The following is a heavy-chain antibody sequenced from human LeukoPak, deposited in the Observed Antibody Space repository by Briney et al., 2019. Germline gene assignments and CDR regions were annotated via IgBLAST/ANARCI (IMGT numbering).Heavy chain of an antibody. D-gene: IGHD5-18*01. Sequence: GGSLRLSCTASGFTFRTYAMNWVRQAPGKGLEWVAVISYDGSNKYYADSVKGRFTISRDNSKNTLYLQMNSLRAEDTAVYYCARVRVDTAMDGDYWGQGTLVTVSS. V-gene: IGHV3-30-3*01. CDR3: ARVRVDTAMDGDY. CDR2: ISYDGSNK. CDR1: GFTFRTYA. J-gene: IGHJ4*02.